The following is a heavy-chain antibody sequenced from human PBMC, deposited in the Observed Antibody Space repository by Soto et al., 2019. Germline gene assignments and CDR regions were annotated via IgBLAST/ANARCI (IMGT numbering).Heavy chain of an antibody. CDR2: INHSGST. Sequence: SETLSLTCAVYGGSFSGYYWSWIRQPPGKGLEWIGEINHSGSTNYNPSLKSRVTISVGTSKNKFSLKQSSGPAADTAVYYCATGIAAAGGPTPLYYYYGMDVWGQGTTVTVSS. CDR1: GGSFSGYY. CDR3: ATGIAAAGGPTPLYYYYGMDV. J-gene: IGHJ6*02. V-gene: IGHV4-34*01. D-gene: IGHD6-13*01.